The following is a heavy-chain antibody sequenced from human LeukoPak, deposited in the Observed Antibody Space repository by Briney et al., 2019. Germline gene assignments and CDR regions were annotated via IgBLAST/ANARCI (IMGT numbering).Heavy chain of an antibody. Sequence: ASVKVSCKASGYXFTSYYIHWVRQAPGQGLEWMGIINPSGGSTSYAQKSQGRVTMTRDTSTSTVYMELSSLRSEDTAVYYCASVGTGAVAGYFDYWGQGTLVTVSS. CDR2: INPSGGST. J-gene: IGHJ4*02. V-gene: IGHV1-46*01. CDR1: GYXFTSYY. CDR3: ASVGTGAVAGYFDY. D-gene: IGHD6-19*01.